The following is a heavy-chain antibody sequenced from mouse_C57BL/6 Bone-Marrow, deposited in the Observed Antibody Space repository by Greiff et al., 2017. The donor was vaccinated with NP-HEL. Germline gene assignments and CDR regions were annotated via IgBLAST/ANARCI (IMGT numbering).Heavy chain of an antibody. J-gene: IGHJ2*01. V-gene: IGHV7-1*01. CDR2: SRNKANDYTT. CDR1: GFTFSDFY. Sequence: EVQLVESGGGLVQSGRSLRLSCATSGFTFSDFYMEWVRQAPGKGLEWIAASRNKANDYTTEYSASVKGRFIVSRDTSHSILYLQMNALRAEDTAIYYCARDLRYWGQGTTLTVSS. CDR3: ARDLRY.